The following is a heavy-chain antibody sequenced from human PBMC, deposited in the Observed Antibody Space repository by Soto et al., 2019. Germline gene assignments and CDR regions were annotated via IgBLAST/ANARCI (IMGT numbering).Heavy chain of an antibody. CDR3: AKGDIVVVVGLSGLAR. CDR1: GFTFSSYG. CDR2: ISYDGSNK. Sequence: GGSLRLSCAASGFTFSSYGMHWVRQAPGKGLEWLAVISYDGSNKYYADSVKGRFTISRDNSKNTRYLQMNSLRAEDTAVYYCAKGDIVVVVGLSGLARWGQGTLVTVSS. J-gene: IGHJ4*02. V-gene: IGHV3-30*18. D-gene: IGHD2-15*01.